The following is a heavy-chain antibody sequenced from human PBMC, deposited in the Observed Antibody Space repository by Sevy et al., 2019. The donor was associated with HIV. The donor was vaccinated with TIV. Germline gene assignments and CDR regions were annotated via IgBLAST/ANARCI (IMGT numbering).Heavy chain of an antibody. CDR1: GYTFTAYH. D-gene: IGHD6-13*01. Sequence: ASVKVSCKTSGYTFTAYHMHWMRQAPGQGLEWMGCVYPNRGETEYAQKFQGRVHMTTDTSINTVYMELSGLRSDDTAMYYCSRETWYFANWGQGTLVTVSS. CDR3: SRETWYFAN. V-gene: IGHV1-2*02. J-gene: IGHJ4*02. CDR2: VYPNRGET.